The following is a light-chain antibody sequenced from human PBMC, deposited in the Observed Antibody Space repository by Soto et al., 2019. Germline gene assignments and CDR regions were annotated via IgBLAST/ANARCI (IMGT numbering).Light chain of an antibody. CDR1: QGIRNF. J-gene: IGKJ3*01. V-gene: IGKV1-27*01. CDR3: QKYSSVPV. CDR2: AAS. Sequence: DIQMTQSPTSLSASVGDRVTITCRASQGIRNFVAWYQQKPGKAPKLLIYAASTLQAGVPSRFSGSGSGTDFTLTSNSLHPEDVATYSCQKYSSVPVFGPGTKLEIK.